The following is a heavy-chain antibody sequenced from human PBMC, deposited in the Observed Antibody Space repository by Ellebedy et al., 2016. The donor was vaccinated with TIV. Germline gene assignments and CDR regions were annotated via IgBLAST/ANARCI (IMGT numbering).Heavy chain of an antibody. Sequence: SETLSLTCTVSGYFISDGYYWGWIRQPPGKGLEWIGSGYHSGSTFYNPSLKSRVSISVDTTKNQFSLRLASVIAADTAVYYCARDGTVLVPAADMDVWGKGTTVTVSS. D-gene: IGHD2-2*01. V-gene: IGHV4-38-2*02. CDR1: GYFISDGYY. J-gene: IGHJ6*03. CDR3: ARDGTVLVPAADMDV. CDR2: GYHSGST.